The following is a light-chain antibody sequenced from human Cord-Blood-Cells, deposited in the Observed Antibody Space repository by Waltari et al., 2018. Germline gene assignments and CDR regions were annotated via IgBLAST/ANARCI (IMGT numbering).Light chain of an antibody. CDR2: GAS. J-gene: IGKJ2*01. Sequence: EIVLTQSPGTLSLSPGERATISCRASKSVSSSYLAWYQQKPGQAPRLLIYGASSRATGIPDRFSGSGSGTDFTLTISRLEPEDFAVYYCQQYGSSPMYTFGQGTKLEIK. CDR3: QQYGSSPMYT. V-gene: IGKV3-20*01. CDR1: KSVSSSY.